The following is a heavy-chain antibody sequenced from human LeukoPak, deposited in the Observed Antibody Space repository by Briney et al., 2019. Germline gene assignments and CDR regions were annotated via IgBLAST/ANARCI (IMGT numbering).Heavy chain of an antibody. J-gene: IGHJ4*02. D-gene: IGHD1-7*01. Sequence: SETLSLTCTVSGGSISSGSYYWSWIRQPAGKGLEWIGRIYTSGSTNYNPSLKSRVTISVDTSKNQFSLKLSSVTAADTAVYYCARDVTGTTSDYWGQGTLDTVSS. CDR1: GGSISSGSYY. V-gene: IGHV4-61*02. CDR2: IYTSGST. CDR3: ARDVTGTTSDY.